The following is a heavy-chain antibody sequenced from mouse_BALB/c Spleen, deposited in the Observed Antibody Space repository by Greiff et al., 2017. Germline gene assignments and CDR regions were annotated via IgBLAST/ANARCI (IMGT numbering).Heavy chain of an antibody. J-gene: IGHJ4*01. CDR2: IDPANGNT. CDR3: ARSMITTSMDY. V-gene: IGHV14-3*02. Sequence: EVQLQESGAELVKPGASVKLSCTASGFNIKDTYMHWVKQRPEQGLEWIGRIDPANGNTKYDPKFQGKATITADTSSNTAYLQLSSLTSEDTAVYYCARSMITTSMDYWGQGTSVTVSS. CDR1: GFNIKDTY. D-gene: IGHD2-4*01.